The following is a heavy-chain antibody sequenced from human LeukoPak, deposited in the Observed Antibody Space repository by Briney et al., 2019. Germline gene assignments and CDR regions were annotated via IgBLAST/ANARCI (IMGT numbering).Heavy chain of an antibody. V-gene: IGHV4-59*01. CDR3: ARGGSRQISSSDLDY. CDR1: GGSLSSYY. CDR2: IYYSGST. Sequence: SETLSLTCTVSGGSLSSYYWSWIRQPPGKGLEWIGYIYYSGSTNYNPSLKSRVTISVDTSKKQFSLKLSSVTAADTAVYFCARGGSRQISSSDLDYWGQGTLVTVSS. D-gene: IGHD6-6*01. J-gene: IGHJ4*02.